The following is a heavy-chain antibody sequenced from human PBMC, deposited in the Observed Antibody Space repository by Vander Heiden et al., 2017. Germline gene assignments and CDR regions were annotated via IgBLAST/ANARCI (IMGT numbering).Heavy chain of an antibody. Sequence: QVQLQESGPGLVQPSETLSLFCTVSGDSVIGYYWSWIRQPAGKGLEYIGRIYGSGNTNYNPSLKGRVTMSLDASRNQFSLRLSSVTAADTAVYYCARGGAAAGSYKYWGQGTLVTVSS. CDR2: IYGSGNT. V-gene: IGHV4-4*07. D-gene: IGHD6-13*01. CDR1: GDSVIGYY. CDR3: ARGGAAAGSYKY. J-gene: IGHJ4*02.